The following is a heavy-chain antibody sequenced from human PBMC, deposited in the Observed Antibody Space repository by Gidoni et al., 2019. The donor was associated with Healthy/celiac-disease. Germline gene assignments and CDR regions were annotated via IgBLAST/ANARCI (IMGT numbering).Heavy chain of an antibody. V-gene: IGHV3-21*01. CDR2: ISSSSSYI. D-gene: IGHD3-10*01. CDR3: ARDGIYGSGSYDY. Sequence: EVQLVESGGGLVKPGGSLRLSCAASGFTFSSYSMTGVRQAPGQGLEWVSSISSSSSYIYYADSVKGRFTISRDNAKNSLYLQMNSLRAEDTAVYYCARDGIYGSGSYDYWGQGTLVTVSS. J-gene: IGHJ4*02. CDR1: GFTFSSYS.